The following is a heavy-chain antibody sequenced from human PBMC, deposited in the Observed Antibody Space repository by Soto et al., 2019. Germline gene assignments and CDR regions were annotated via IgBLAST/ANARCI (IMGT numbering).Heavy chain of an antibody. CDR2: IYYSGST. CDR1: GGSISSGGYY. Sequence: PSETLSRTCTVSGGSISSGGYYWSWIRQHPGKGLEWIGYIYYSGSTYYNPSLKSRVTISVDTSKNQFSLKLSSVTAADTAVYYCARALFDTQESPLLWFGELFNWFAPRGQGTLVTVSS. V-gene: IGHV4-31*03. CDR3: ARALFDTQESPLLWFGELFNWFAP. J-gene: IGHJ5*02. D-gene: IGHD3-10*01.